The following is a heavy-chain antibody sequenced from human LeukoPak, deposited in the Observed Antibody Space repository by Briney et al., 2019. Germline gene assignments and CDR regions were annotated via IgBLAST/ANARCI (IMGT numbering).Heavy chain of an antibody. Sequence: GESLKISCKASGYSFASYWIGWVRQMSGKGLEWMAIIHPNDASTIYSPSFQGQVIISVDKSISTAYLQWSTLKASDTAIYYCARHSKWGFDYWDRGILLTVSS. CDR1: GYSFASYW. D-gene: IGHD7-27*01. CDR3: ARHSKWGFDY. J-gene: IGHJ4*02. V-gene: IGHV5-51*01. CDR2: IHPNDAST.